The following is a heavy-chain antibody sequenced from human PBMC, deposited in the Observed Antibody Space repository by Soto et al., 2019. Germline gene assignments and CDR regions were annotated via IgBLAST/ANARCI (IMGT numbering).Heavy chain of an antibody. J-gene: IGHJ4*02. V-gene: IGHV3-30-3*01. D-gene: IGHD2-2*01. Sequence: GGSLRLSCAASGFTLSSYAMHWVRQAPGKGLEWVAVISYDGSNKYYADSVKGRFTISRDNSKNTLYLQMNSLRAEDTAVYYCARGPSSLTRFDYWGQGTLVTVSS. CDR2: ISYDGSNK. CDR3: ARGPSSLTRFDY. CDR1: GFTLSSYA.